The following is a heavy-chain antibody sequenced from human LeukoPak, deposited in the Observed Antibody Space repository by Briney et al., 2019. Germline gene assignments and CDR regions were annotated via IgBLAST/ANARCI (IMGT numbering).Heavy chain of an antibody. V-gene: IGHV1-69*05. CDR3: ASFDYSNRFDY. CDR1: GGTFSSYA. CDR2: IIPIFGTA. J-gene: IGHJ4*02. D-gene: IGHD4-11*01. Sequence: ASVKVSCKASGGTFSSYAISWVRQAPGQGLEWMGGIIPIFGTANYAQKFQGRVTITTDESTSTAYMELSSLRSEDTAVYYCASFDYSNRFDYWGQGTLVTVSS.